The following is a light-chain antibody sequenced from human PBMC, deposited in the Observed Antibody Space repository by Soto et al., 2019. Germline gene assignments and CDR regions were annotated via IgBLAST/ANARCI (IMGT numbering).Light chain of an antibody. CDR1: SSDVGGYNY. Sequence: SVLTQPPSASGSPGQSVTISCTGTSSDVGGYNYVSWYQQHPGKAPKLMIYEVTKRPSGVPDRFSGSKSGNTASLTVSGLQAEDEADYYCCSYAGSPYVFGTGTKVTVL. J-gene: IGLJ1*01. V-gene: IGLV2-8*01. CDR2: EVT. CDR3: CSYAGSPYV.